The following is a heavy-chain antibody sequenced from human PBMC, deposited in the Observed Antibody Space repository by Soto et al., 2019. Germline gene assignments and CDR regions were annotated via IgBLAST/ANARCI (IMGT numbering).Heavy chain of an antibody. D-gene: IGHD3-10*01. CDR2: LYSGGTT. J-gene: IGHJ4*02. Sequence: EVQLVESGGGLIQPGSLRLSCAASGFNFIRKYMIWVRQAPGKGLEWVSILYSGGTTYYADSVKGRFTISRDTSENTLYLQMNSLRAEDTAVYYCARGLYDSGSFYFDFWGQGTLVTVSS. CDR3: ARGLYDSGSFYFDF. V-gene: IGHV3-53*01. CDR1: GFNFIRKY.